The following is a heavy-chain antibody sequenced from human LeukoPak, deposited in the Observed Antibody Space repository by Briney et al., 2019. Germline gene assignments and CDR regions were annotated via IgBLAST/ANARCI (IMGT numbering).Heavy chain of an antibody. V-gene: IGHV4-59*01. D-gene: IGHD5-12*01. Sequence: SETLSLTCTVSGGSISSYYWSWIRQPPGKGLEWIGSIYHSGSTNYNPSLKSRVTISVDTSKNQFSLKVSSVTAADTAVYYCAREGGYDQIDYWGQGTLVTVSS. CDR2: IYHSGST. CDR1: GGSISSYY. CDR3: AREGGYDQIDY. J-gene: IGHJ4*02.